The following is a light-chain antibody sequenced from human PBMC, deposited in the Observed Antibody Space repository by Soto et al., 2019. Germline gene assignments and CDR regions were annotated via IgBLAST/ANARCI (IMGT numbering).Light chain of an antibody. V-gene: IGKV4-1*01. CDR1: QSVFFSSNNRNY. Sequence: DIVMTQSPDSLPVSLGERATINCKSSQSVFFSSNNRNYLAWYQQKLGQPPKLLIYWASTRESGVPDRFSGSGSGTAFTLTISSLQAEDVAVYYCQQYYSTPWTFGQGTKVEIK. CDR3: QQYYSTPWT. CDR2: WAS. J-gene: IGKJ1*01.